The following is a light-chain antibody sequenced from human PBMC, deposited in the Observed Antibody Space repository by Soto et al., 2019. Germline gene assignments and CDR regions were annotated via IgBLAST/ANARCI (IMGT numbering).Light chain of an antibody. V-gene: IGKV1-27*01. CDR1: RDTSNY. Sequence: DSQMTQSPSSLSAAVGDRVTITCRASRDTSNYLAWYQQKPGQVPKVLIYAASTLQSGVPSRFSGSGSGTDFTLTISSLQPEDGATYYCQKYNSASETFGPGTKVEIK. J-gene: IGKJ3*01. CDR3: QKYNSASET. CDR2: AAS.